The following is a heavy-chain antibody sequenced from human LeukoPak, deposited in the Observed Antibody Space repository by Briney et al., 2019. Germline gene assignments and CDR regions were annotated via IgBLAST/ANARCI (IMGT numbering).Heavy chain of an antibody. J-gene: IGHJ4*02. V-gene: IGHV4-34*01. CDR1: GGSFSGYY. Sequence: SETLSLTCAVYGGSFSGYYWSWIRQPPGQGLEWIGEINHSGSTNYNPSLKSRVTISVDTSKNQFSLKLSSVTAADTAVYYCARRRITMVRGVGGGFDYWGQGTLVTVSS. CDR2: INHSGST. D-gene: IGHD3-10*01. CDR3: ARRRITMVRGVGGGFDY.